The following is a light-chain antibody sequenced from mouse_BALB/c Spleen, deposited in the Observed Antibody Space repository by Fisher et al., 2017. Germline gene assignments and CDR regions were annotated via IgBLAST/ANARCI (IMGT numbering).Light chain of an antibody. CDR3: FQGSGYPLT. CDR1: SSVSY. CDR2: STS. J-gene: IGKJ5*01. V-gene: IGKV4-63*01. Sequence: DIVMTQSPAIMSASPGEKVTITCSASSSVSYMHWYQQKSGTSPKLLIYSTSNLASGVPSRFSGSGSGTSYSLTISSMEPEDVATYYCFQGSGYPLTFGAGTKLELK.